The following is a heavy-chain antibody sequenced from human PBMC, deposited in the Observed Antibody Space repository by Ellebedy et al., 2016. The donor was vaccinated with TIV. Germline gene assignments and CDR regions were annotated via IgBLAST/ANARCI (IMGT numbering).Heavy chain of an antibody. Sequence: SETLSLTXTVSGGSISSSCYYWGWIRQPPGKGLEWIGSIYYSGSTYYNPSLKGRVTISVDTSKNQFSLKLSSVTAADTAVYYCARHREYQLLSQFDPWGQGTLVTVSS. J-gene: IGHJ5*02. CDR2: IYYSGST. CDR3: ARHREYQLLSQFDP. CDR1: GGSISSSCYY. D-gene: IGHD2-2*01. V-gene: IGHV4-39*01.